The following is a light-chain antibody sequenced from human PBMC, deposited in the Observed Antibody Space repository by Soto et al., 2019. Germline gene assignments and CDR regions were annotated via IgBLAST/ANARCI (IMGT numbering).Light chain of an antibody. J-gene: IGKJ1*01. Sequence: DIQMTQSPSTLSGSVGDRVTITCRASQTISSWLAWYQQKPGKAPKLLIYKASTLKSGVPSRFSGSGSGTEFTLNISSLQPDDFATYYCQRYNSYSEAFGPGTKVELK. V-gene: IGKV1-5*03. CDR3: QRYNSYSEA. CDR2: KAS. CDR1: QTISSW.